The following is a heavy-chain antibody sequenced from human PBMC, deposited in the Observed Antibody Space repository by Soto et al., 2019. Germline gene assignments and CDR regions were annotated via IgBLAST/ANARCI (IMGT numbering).Heavy chain of an antibody. CDR2: ISGGGNYR. D-gene: IGHD6-6*01. Sequence: EVQLVESGGGLVKPGGSLRLSCAASGLTFSHYSMNWVRQAPGKGLEWVSSISGGGNYRDYAESVKGRFTISRDSAKNALDLQMHSLRSEDTAVYYCARVNSSFEYSNRMDVWGQVTTVTDAS. V-gene: IGHV3-21*02. J-gene: IGHJ6*02. CDR3: ARVNSSFEYSNRMDV. CDR1: GLTFSHYS.